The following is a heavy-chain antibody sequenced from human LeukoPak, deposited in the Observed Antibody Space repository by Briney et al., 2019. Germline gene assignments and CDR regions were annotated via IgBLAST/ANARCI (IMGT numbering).Heavy chain of an antibody. V-gene: IGHV3-30*02. CDR3: AKDGGRYRFDF. J-gene: IGHJ4*02. CDR2: IWYDGSNK. CDR1: GFTFSSYG. D-gene: IGHD3-16*02. Sequence: GGSLRLSCAASGFTFSSYGMHWVRQAPGKGLEWVAVIWYDGSNKYYADSVKGRFTISRDRSKNSVYLQMNSLRPDDTALYYCAKDGGRYRFDFWGQGTMVTVSS.